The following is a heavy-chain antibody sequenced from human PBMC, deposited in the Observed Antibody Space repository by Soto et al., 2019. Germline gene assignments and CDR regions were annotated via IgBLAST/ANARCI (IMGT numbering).Heavy chain of an antibody. CDR2: IYWDDDK. V-gene: IGHV2-5*02. Sequence: QITLNESGPTVVRPTETLTLTCRFSGFSLTTSGVGVGWIRQSPGKAPEWLALIYWDDDKRYSASLKSRVTMTKDTSKNQVVLKLSDLDPTDTATYYCADRVLRTVFGLVTTTAIYFDFWGQGTPVAVSS. D-gene: IGHD3-3*01. CDR3: ADRVLRTVFGLVTTTAIYFDF. CDR1: GFSLTTSGVG. J-gene: IGHJ4*02.